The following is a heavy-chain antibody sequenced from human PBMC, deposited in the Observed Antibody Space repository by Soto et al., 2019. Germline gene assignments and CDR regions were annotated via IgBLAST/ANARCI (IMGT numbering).Heavy chain of an antibody. D-gene: IGHD3-16*01. CDR1: GFTFSSYA. Sequence: QVQLVESGGGVVQPGRSLRLSCAASGFTFSSYAMHWVRRAPGKGLEWMAVMSYDGSNKYYADSVKGRFNISRDNFKNPLYLQMNSLRPEDTALYYCARDGGAYWGQGTLVIVSS. CDR3: ARDGGAY. V-gene: IGHV3-30-3*01. J-gene: IGHJ4*02. CDR2: MSYDGSNK.